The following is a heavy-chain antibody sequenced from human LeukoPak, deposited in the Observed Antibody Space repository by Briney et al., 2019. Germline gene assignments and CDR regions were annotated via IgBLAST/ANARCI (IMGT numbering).Heavy chain of an antibody. CDR3: ARVEVAVSGPFDY. CDR2: IYYSGST. J-gene: IGHJ4*03. V-gene: IGHV4-39*07. CDR1: GGSISSSSYY. D-gene: IGHD6-19*01. Sequence: SETLSLTCTVSGGSISSSSYYWGWIRHPPGKGLEWIGSIYYSGSTYYNPSLNSRVTISVDTSKNQFSLKLSSVNAADTAVYYCARVEVAVSGPFDYWGQGTLVTVSS.